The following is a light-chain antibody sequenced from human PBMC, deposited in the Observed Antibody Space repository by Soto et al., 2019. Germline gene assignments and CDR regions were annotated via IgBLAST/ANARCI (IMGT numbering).Light chain of an antibody. J-gene: IGKJ1*01. CDR1: HSINDW. V-gene: IGKV1-5*01. CDR3: QQYHGFW. CDR2: DAS. Sequence: TQSPSSLSASVGDRVTITCRARHSINDWLAWYQQKPGKAPKLLIYDASSLESGVPSRFSGGGSGTEFSLIINGLQPEDFATYYCQQYHGFWFCQGTKVDIK.